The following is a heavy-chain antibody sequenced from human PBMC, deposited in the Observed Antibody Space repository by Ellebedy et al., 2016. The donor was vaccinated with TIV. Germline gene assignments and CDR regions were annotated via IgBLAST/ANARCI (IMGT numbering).Heavy chain of an antibody. CDR1: GLTFSSYW. D-gene: IGHD6-13*01. CDR2: VNSDGSST. J-gene: IGHJ4*02. CDR3: VSSSPVIDY. Sequence: PGGSLRLSCAASGLTFSSYWMHWVRQAPGKGLVWVSRVNSDGSSTTYADSVKDRFTISRDNAKHTLYLQMNSLRGEDTAVYYCVSSSPVIDYWGQGTLVTVSS. V-gene: IGHV3-74*01.